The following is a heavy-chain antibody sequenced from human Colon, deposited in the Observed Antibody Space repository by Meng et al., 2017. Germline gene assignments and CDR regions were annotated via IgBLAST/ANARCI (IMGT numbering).Heavy chain of an antibody. CDR3: GTDIYD. J-gene: IGHJ4*02. V-gene: IGHV3-15*01. D-gene: IGHD2/OR15-2a*01. CDR2: IKSNNDGGTT. Sequence: GQLGYSGGGSVQPGGSLRLSCAASGFTFTTAWMTGLRRTPGRGLEWVGSIKSNNDGGTTDYAAPVKGRFTISRDDSKSSLSPQMNSLKIEDTAMYYCGTDIYDWGQGTLVTVSS. CDR1: GFTFTTAW.